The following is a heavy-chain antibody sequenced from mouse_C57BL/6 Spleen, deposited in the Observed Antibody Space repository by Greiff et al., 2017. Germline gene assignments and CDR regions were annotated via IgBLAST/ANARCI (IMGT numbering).Heavy chain of an antibody. Sequence: EVKLMESGAELVKPGASVKLSCTASGFTIKDYYMHWVKQRPEQGLEWIGRIDPEDGETKYAPKFQGQATITADTSSNTAYLQLSSLTYEDTAVYYCSRNEAVAVFDYWGQGTTLTVSS. V-gene: IGHV14-2*01. J-gene: IGHJ2*01. CDR3: SRNEAVAVFDY. CDR1: GFTIKDYY. CDR2: IDPEDGET. D-gene: IGHD1-1*01.